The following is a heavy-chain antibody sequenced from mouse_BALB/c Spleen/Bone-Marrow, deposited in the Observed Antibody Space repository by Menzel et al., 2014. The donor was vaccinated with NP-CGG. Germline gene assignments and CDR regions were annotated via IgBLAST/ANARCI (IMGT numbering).Heavy chain of an antibody. J-gene: IGHJ2*01. CDR1: GYTFSSYW. CDR2: ILPGSGST. D-gene: IGHD4-1*02. V-gene: IGHV1-9*01. CDR3: ARSTGTWDY. Sequence: VQGVESGVELMKPGASVKISCKATGYTFSSYWIEWVKQRPGHGLEGIGEILPGSGSTNYNEKFKGKATFTADTSSNTAYMQLSSLTSEDSAVYYCARSTGTWDYWGQGTTLTVSS.